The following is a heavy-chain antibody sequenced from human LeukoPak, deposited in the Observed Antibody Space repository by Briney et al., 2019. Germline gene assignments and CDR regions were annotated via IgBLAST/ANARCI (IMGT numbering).Heavy chain of an antibody. V-gene: IGHV1-69*13. CDR1: GGTFSSYA. Sequence: GASVKVSCKASGGTFSSYAISWVRQAPGQGLEWMGGIIPIFGTANYAQKFQGRVTITADESTSTAYMELSSLRSGDTAVYYCARDPLSYYYDSSGYYYYYYGMDVWGQGTTVTVSS. CDR2: IIPIFGTA. J-gene: IGHJ6*02. CDR3: ARDPLSYYYDSSGYYYYYYGMDV. D-gene: IGHD3-22*01.